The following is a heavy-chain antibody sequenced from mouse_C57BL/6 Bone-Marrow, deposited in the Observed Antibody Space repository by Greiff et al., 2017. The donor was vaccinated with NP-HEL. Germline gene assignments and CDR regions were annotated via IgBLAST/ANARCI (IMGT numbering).Heavy chain of an antibody. Sequence: QVQLQQPGAELVKPGASVKMSCKASGYTFTSYWITWVKQRPGQGLEWIGDIYPGSGSTNYNEKFKSKATLTVETSSSTAYMQLSSLTSGDSAVYYCARWDYYGSSYNWGQGTTLTVSS. CDR2: IYPGSGST. D-gene: IGHD1-1*01. CDR1: GYTFTSYW. V-gene: IGHV1-55*01. J-gene: IGHJ2*01. CDR3: ARWDYYGSSYN.